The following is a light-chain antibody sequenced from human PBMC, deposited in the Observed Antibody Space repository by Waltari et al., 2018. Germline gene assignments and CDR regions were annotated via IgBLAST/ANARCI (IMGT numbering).Light chain of an antibody. CDR1: QGISTY. V-gene: IGKV1-39*01. J-gene: IGKJ5*01. CDR2: AAS. CDR3: QQSYSTPIT. Sequence: DIQMTQSPSSLSVSVGDRVTISCRASQGISTYLNWYQQKPGKAPNLRIYAASRWQSGVPSRFSGSGSGTDFTLIISSLQPDDFASYYCQQSYSTPITFGQGTRLEIK.